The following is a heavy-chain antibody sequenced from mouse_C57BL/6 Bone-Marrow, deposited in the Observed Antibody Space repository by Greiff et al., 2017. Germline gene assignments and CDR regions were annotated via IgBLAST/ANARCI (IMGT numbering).Heavy chain of an antibody. CDR3: ASYYGSSYSYYAMDY. CDR1: GFNIKNTY. Sequence: VQLKESVAELVRPGASVKLSCTASGFNIKNTYMHWVKQRPEQGLEWIGRIDPANGNTKYAPKFQGKATITADTSSNTAYLQLSSLTSEDTAIYYCASYYGSSYSYYAMDYWGQGTSVTVSS. CDR2: IDPANGNT. J-gene: IGHJ4*01. V-gene: IGHV14-3*01. D-gene: IGHD1-1*01.